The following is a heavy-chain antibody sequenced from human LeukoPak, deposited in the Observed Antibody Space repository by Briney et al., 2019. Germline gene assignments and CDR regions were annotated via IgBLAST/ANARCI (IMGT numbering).Heavy chain of an antibody. D-gene: IGHD1-14*01. CDR3: AKGPPGVRPYYFNS. Sequence: GGSLRLSCAVSGFTFSSYAMSWVRQAPGKGLEWVSAIDSSGSYTWYDDSVKGRFTISRDNSKNTLYLQMNSLRAEDTAVYYWAKGPPGVRPYYFNSGGKETLVPVSP. CDR1: GFTFSSYA. J-gene: IGHJ4*02. CDR2: IDSSGSYT. V-gene: IGHV3-23*05.